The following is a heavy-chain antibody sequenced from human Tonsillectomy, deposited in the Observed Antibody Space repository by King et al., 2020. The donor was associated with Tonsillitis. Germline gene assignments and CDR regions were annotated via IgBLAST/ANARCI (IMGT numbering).Heavy chain of an antibody. J-gene: IGHJ6*02. CDR1: GGSISSSSYY. CDR2: IYYSGST. CDR3: ASGYYYYYGMDV. Sequence: QLQESGPGLVKPSETLSLTCTVSGGSISSSSYYWGWIRQPPGKGLEWIGSIYYSGSTYYNPSLKSRVTISVDTSKNQFSLKLSSVTAADTAVYYCASGYYYYYGMDVWGQGTTVTVSS. V-gene: IGHV4-39*01.